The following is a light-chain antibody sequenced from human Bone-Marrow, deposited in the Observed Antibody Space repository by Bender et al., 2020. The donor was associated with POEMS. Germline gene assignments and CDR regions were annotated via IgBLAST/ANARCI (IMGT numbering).Light chain of an antibody. CDR3: SSYTSSSTPV. Sequence: QSALTQPASVSGSPGQSITISCTGTGSDVGGFNYVSWYQQHPGKAPNLIIYDVSHRPSGVSNRFSGSKSGNTASLTISGLQAEDEADYYCSSYTSSSTPVFGGGTKLTVL. CDR1: GSDVGGFNY. CDR2: DVS. V-gene: IGLV2-14*03. J-gene: IGLJ3*02.